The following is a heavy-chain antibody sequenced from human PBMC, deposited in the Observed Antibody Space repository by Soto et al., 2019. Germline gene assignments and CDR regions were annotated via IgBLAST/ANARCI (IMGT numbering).Heavy chain of an antibody. D-gene: IGHD1-1*01. V-gene: IGHV3-73*01. Sequence: GGSLRLSCGASGFTFSASIIHWVRQASGKGLEWVGRIRDKANSFATAYAASVKGRFAISRDDSKNTAYLQMNSLKTEDTAVYYCATAVGTTWGYFDYWGQGTLVTVSS. CDR2: IRDKANSFAT. CDR3: ATAVGTTWGYFDY. J-gene: IGHJ4*02. CDR1: GFTFSASI.